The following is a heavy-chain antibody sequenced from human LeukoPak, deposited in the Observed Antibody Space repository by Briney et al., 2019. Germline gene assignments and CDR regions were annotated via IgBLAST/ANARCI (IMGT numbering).Heavy chain of an antibody. CDR2: ISAYNGNT. Sequence: GASVKVFCKASGFTFYSFVISWVGQDPGQGLEGMGWISAYNGNTNYAQNLQGRVTMTTDESTSTAYMQLRSMRSDDTAVYYCARLVGATRDEDYWGQGTLVTVSS. CDR1: GFTFYSFV. CDR3: ARLVGATRDEDY. D-gene: IGHD1-26*01. J-gene: IGHJ4*02. V-gene: IGHV1-18*01.